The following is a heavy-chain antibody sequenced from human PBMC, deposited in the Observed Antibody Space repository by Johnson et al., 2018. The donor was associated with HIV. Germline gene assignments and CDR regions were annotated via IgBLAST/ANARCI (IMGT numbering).Heavy chain of an antibody. J-gene: IGHJ3*01. Sequence: VQLVESGGGVVQPGRSLRLSCAVSGFTFSSYAMSWVRQAPGKGLEWVSAFSGSGGSTYYADSVKGRFTISRDNSKNTLYLQMNSLRVEDTALYYCVRDTGYCSGGRCDDAFDVWGQGTVVTVSS. CDR1: GFTFSSYA. D-gene: IGHD2-15*01. CDR2: FSGSGGST. V-gene: IGHV3-23*04. CDR3: VRDTGYCSGGRCDDAFDV.